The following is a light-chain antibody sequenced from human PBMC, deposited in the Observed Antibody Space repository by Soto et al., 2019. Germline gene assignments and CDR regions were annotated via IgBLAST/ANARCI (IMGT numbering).Light chain of an antibody. V-gene: IGKV1-39*01. CDR1: QSISNN. CDR2: AAC. CDR3: QQRYSTPMP. Sequence: DIQMTQSPSSLSASVGDRVTITCRASQSISNNLNWYQQKPGKAPKLLMYAACSLKSELPSRFSGIVSDTEFTLTISSLPLEDFATFYRQQRYSTPMPFVQGKKV. J-gene: IGKJ1*01.